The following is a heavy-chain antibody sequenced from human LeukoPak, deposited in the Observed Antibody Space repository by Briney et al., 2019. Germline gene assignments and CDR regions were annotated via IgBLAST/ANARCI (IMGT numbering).Heavy chain of an antibody. D-gene: IGHD6-19*01. CDR3: VKYSSGWYYDY. J-gene: IGHJ4*02. CDR1: GVTSSEDP. Sequence: GGPLRHCCSPSGVTSSEDPMRWVQQSNGKGVEQGSAINDNGRSTYYAESVKGRFSISRDNSKDTLYLQMSSLRAEDTAVYYCVKYSSGWYYDYWGQGNLSPSPQ. CDR2: INDNGRST. V-gene: IGHV3-64D*09.